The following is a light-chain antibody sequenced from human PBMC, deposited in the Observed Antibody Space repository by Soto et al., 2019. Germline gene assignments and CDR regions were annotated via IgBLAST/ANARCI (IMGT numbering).Light chain of an antibody. V-gene: IGKV1-5*01. CDR2: DAS. J-gene: IGKJ1*01. Sequence: IQMTQSPSTLSSSLGDRVTITCRASESISGWLAWYQQKPGEAPKLLIYDASTLESGVPSRFSGSGSETQLTLTISSIQPLDFATYYCQQHNSYSFGQGTKVDIK. CDR1: ESISGW. CDR3: QQHNSYS.